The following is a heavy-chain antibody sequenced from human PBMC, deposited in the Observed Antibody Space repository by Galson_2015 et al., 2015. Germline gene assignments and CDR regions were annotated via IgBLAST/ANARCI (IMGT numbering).Heavy chain of an antibody. Sequence: SLRLSCAASGFTFSNYWMHWVRQAPGKGLLWVSRISSDGSTTTFADSVKGRFTISRDNAKNTLFLQMNSLRPEDTAVYYCARGGGSGWYWYFALWGRGTLVTVSS. D-gene: IGHD6-19*01. CDR2: ISSDGSTT. CDR1: GFTFSNYW. J-gene: IGHJ2*01. V-gene: IGHV3-74*01. CDR3: ARGGGSGWYWYFAL.